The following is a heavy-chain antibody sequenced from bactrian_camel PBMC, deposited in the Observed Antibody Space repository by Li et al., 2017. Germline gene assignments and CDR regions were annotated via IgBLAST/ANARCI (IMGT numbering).Heavy chain of an antibody. Sequence: QVQLVESGGGSVQAGGSLKLSCVVSGSIFSMCAMGWYRQAPGKLPLERELIASISSDGTTTYTDSVKGRVTISQDYAKNTLYLQMNSLRSDDTALYYCTTGQCDGSHCAMGVGKYWGQGTQVTVS. V-gene: IGHV3S53*01. CDR3: TTGQCDGSHCAMGVGKY. CDR1: GSIFSMCA. D-gene: IGHD2*01. J-gene: IGHJ4*01. CDR2: ISSDGTT.